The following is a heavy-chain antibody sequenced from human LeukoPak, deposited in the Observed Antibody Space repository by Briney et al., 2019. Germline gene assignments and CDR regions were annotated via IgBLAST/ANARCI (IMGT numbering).Heavy chain of an antibody. CDR1: GFTFSSYA. CDR2: ISGSGGST. CDR3: AKGDYDFWNYFDY. Sequence: PGGSLRLSCAASGFTFSSYAMSWVRQAPGKGLEWVSAISGSGGSTYYADSVKGRFTISRDNSKNTLYLQMNSLRAEDTAVHYCAKGDYDFWNYFDYWGQGTLVTVSS. V-gene: IGHV3-23*01. J-gene: IGHJ4*02. D-gene: IGHD3-3*01.